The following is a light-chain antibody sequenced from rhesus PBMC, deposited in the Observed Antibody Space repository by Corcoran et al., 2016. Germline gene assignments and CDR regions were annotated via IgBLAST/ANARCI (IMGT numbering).Light chain of an antibody. CDR2: GAS. Sequence: ETVVTQSPATLSLSPGERATLSCRASQSVGSYFSWYQQKPGRAPRLLIYGASSRAPGIPDRFMGSGSGTEFTLTISSLEPEDVGVYYCQQSSNLWTFGQGTKVEIK. V-gene: IGKV3-24*04. CDR1: QSVGSY. J-gene: IGKJ1*01. CDR3: QQSSNLWT.